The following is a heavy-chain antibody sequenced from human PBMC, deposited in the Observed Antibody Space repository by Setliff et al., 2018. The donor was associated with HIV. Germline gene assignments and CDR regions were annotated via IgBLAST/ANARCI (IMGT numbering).Heavy chain of an antibody. J-gene: IGHJ4*02. V-gene: IGHV1-24*01. CDR2: FDPQDGKT. D-gene: IGHD6-19*01. CDR3: ARFPGIAVSGTAGFDY. Sequence: ASVKVSCKISGYTLTEVSMHWVRQAPGKGLEWMGYFDPQDGKTIYAQKFQGRVTMTEDTSTSTAYMDLNSLKSEDTAIYYCARFPGIAVSGTAGFDYWGQGALVTVSS. CDR1: GYTLTEVS.